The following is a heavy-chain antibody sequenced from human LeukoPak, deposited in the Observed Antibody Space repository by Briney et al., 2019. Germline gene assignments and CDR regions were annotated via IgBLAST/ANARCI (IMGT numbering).Heavy chain of an antibody. Sequence: PRASVKVSCKSSGYTFTSHGISWVRQAPGQGLQWMGWINPNSGGTNYAQKFQGRVTMTRDTSISTAYMELSRLRSDDTAVYYCARGSGTVVTGWFDPWGQGTLVTVSS. V-gene: IGHV1-2*02. J-gene: IGHJ5*02. CDR2: INPNSGGT. CDR1: GYTFTSHG. D-gene: IGHD4-23*01. CDR3: ARGSGTVVTGWFDP.